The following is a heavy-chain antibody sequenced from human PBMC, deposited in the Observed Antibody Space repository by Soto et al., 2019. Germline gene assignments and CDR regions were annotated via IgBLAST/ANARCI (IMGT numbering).Heavy chain of an antibody. V-gene: IGHV4-39*01. CDR1: GYSVSSSDYY. Sequence: SETLSLTCSASGYSVSSSDYYWAGIRQPPGKGLEWIGSMLYSGLSYYNPSLKSRVTLSVDTSKNQFCVRLNSVTAADTAVYYCAPLSVSLSGPYGIHVWGQGTTVTVSS. CDR3: APLSVSLSGPYGIHV. J-gene: IGHJ6*02. CDR2: MLYSGLS. D-gene: IGHD2-15*01.